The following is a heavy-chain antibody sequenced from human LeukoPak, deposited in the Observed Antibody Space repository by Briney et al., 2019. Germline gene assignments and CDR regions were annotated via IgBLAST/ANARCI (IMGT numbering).Heavy chain of an antibody. D-gene: IGHD3-22*01. CDR1: GYTFTGYY. J-gene: IGHJ1*01. V-gene: IGHV1-2*02. CDR2: INPHSGGT. Sequence: GASVKVSCKASGYTFTGYYMHWVRQAPGQGLEWMGWINPHSGGTNYAQKFQGRVTMTRDTSISTAYMELSRLRSDDTAVYFCARGYYDSSDYEYFQHWGQGTLVTVSS. CDR3: ARGYYDSSDYEYFQH.